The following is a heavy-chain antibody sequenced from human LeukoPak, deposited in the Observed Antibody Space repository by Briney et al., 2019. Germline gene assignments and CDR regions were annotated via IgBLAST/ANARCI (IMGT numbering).Heavy chain of an antibody. V-gene: IGHV1-69*05. CDR1: GGTFSSYA. CDR2: IIPIFGTA. CDR3: ASTGDARWFYYMDV. J-gene: IGHJ6*03. Sequence: ASVTVSCKASGGTFSSYAISWVRQAPGQGLEWMGGIIPIFGTANYAQKFQGRVTITTDESTSTAYMELSSLRSEDTAVYYCASTGDARWFYYMDVWGKGTTVTVSS. D-gene: IGHD7-27*01.